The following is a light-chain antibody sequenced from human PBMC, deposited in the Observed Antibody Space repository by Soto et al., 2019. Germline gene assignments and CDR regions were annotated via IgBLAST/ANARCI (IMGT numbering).Light chain of an antibody. CDR3: QQYYSYPLT. CDR2: AAS. CDR1: QGISSY. V-gene: IGKV1-8*01. Sequence: AILMTQSPSSFSASTGARVTITCRASQGISSYLAWYQQKPGKAPKLLIYAASTLQSGVASRLRGSGSGTDFTLTISCLQSEDFATYYCQQYYSYPLTFGQGTKVEIK. J-gene: IGKJ1*01.